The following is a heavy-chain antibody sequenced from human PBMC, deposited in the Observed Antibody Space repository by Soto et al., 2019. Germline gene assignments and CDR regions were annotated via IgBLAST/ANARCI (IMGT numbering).Heavy chain of an antibody. CDR3: ARGRYGDY. CDR2: ISAHNGNT. J-gene: IGHJ4*02. D-gene: IGHD1-1*01. Sequence: QVHLVQSGAEVKKPGASVKVSCKGSGYAFTTYGITWVRQAPGQGLEWMGWISAHNGNTYYAQNLQGRVTVNRDTSTSTAYMELRSLRSDDTAVYYCARGRYGDYWGQGAQVTVSS. CDR1: GYAFTTYG. V-gene: IGHV1-18*01.